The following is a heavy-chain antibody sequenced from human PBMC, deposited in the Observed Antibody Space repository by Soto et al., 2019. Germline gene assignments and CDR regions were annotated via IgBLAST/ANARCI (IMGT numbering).Heavy chain of an antibody. V-gene: IGHV4-59*01. Sequence: LSLTCTVSGGSISSYYWSWIRQPPGKGLEWIGYIYYSGSTNYNPSLKSRVTIAVDTSKNQFSLKLSSVTAADTAVYYCARMGYCSSTSCYYFDYWGQGTLVTVSS. CDR1: GGSISSYY. CDR2: IYYSGST. D-gene: IGHD2-2*01. J-gene: IGHJ4*02. CDR3: ARMGYCSSTSCYYFDY.